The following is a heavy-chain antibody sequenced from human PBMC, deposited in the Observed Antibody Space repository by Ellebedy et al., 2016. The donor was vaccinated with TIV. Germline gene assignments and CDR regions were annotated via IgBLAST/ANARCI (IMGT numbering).Heavy chain of an antibody. D-gene: IGHD4/OR15-4a*01. J-gene: IGHJ4*02. CDR3: ARRGYGDV. Sequence: AASVKVSCKASGYIFTAYGITWVRQAPGQGLEWVGWISTYNGNAIYGQKFQDRVTMTTDRSTSPAYMELRSLRSDDTAVYYCARRGYGDVWGQGTLATVSS. CDR1: GYIFTAYG. CDR2: ISTYNGNA. V-gene: IGHV1-18*01.